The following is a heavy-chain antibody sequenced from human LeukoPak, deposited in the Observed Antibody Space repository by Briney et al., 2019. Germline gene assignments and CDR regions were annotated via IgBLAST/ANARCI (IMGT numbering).Heavy chain of an antibody. CDR3: AKDGQSFNSMWDYLDS. D-gene: IGHD1-26*01. V-gene: IGHV3-23*01. Sequence: PGGSPRLPCAASGFACSTNAMSWVRPAPGKGLEWVSGIGGGDTHYADSVKGRFTISRDNSKSTVELHMSSLRVEDTAVYYCAKDGQSFNSMWDYLDSWGRGTLVTVSS. CDR1: GFACSTNA. CDR2: IGGGDT. J-gene: IGHJ4*02.